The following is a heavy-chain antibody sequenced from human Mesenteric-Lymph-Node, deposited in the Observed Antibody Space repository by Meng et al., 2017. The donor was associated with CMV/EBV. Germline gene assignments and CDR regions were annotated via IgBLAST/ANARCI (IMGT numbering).Heavy chain of an antibody. J-gene: IGHJ4*02. CDR1: GDSISSSTYY. CDR2: VYYSGST. CDR3: ARGTYSSSNPN. Sequence: SETLSLTCTVSGDSISSSTYYWGWIRQPPGKGLEWIGSVYYSGSTNYNPSLKSRVTISVDTSKNQFSLKLSSVTAADTAVYYCARGTYSSSNPNWGQGTLVTVSS. D-gene: IGHD6-6*01. V-gene: IGHV4-39*07.